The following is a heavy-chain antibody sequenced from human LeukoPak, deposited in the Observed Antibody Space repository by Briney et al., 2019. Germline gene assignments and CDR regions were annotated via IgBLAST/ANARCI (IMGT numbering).Heavy chain of an antibody. D-gene: IGHD6-13*01. V-gene: IGHV4-39*07. CDR2: IYYSGST. CDR1: GGSISSSSYY. Sequence: SETLSLTCTVSGGSISSSSYYWGWIRQPPGKGLEWIGSIYYSGSTYYNPSLKSRVTISVDTSKNQFSLKLSSVTAADTAVYYCARDRAYSSSWYVRDYWGQGTLVTASS. CDR3: ARDRAYSSSWYVRDY. J-gene: IGHJ4*02.